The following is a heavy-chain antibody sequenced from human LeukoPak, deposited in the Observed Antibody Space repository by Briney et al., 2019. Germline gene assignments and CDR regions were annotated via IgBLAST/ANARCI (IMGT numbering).Heavy chain of an antibody. CDR3: ARAPYSSGWYGKGYYFDY. Sequence: GGSLRLSCAASGFTFSYYYMSWIRQAPGKGLEWVSYISSSGSTIYYADSVKGRFTISRDNAKNSLYLQMNSLRAEDTAVYYCARAPYSSGWYGKGYYFDYWGQGTLVTVSS. CDR2: ISSSGSTI. CDR1: GFTFSYYY. D-gene: IGHD6-19*01. V-gene: IGHV3-11*04. J-gene: IGHJ4*02.